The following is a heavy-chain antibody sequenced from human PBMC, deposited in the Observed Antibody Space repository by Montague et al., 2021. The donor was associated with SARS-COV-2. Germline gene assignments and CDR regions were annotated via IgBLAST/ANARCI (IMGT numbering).Heavy chain of an antibody. D-gene: IGHD5-12*01. Sequence: SETLSLTCTVSGDSITNYYWSWIRQSPGKGLEYIGYIYYSGGANYYPSRGTNYNPSFESSIAISLDTSKNQFSLNLSSVTTADTAVYYCARGSGYSGYALAYWGQGTLVTVSS. CDR2: IYYSGGANYYPSRGT. CDR1: GDSITNYY. J-gene: IGHJ4*02. CDR3: ARGSGYSGYALAY. V-gene: IGHV4-59*01.